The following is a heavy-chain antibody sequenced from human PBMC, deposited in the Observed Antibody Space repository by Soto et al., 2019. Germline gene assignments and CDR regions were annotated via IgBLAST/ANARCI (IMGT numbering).Heavy chain of an antibody. J-gene: IGHJ6*02. V-gene: IGHV1-8*02. CDR2: MNPNSGNT. CDR3: ARGRFLEWLLSAYYYYDMDV. CDR1: GYTFTGYY. Sequence: GASVKVSCKASGYTFTGYYMHWVRQATGQGLEWMGWMNPNSGNTGYAQKFQGRVTMTRNTSISTAYMELSSLRSEDTAVYYCARGRFLEWLLSAYYYYDMDVWGQGTTVTVS. D-gene: IGHD3-3*01.